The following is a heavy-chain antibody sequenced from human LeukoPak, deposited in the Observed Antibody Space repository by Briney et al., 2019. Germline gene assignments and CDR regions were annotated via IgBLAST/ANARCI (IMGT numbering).Heavy chain of an antibody. CDR3: ARHLMDSSGYIDAFDI. CDR1: GGSISSYY. CDR2: IYTSGST. Sequence: SETLSLTCTVSGGSISSYYWSWIRQPAGKGLEWIGRIYTSGSTNYNPSLKSRVTISVDTSKNQFSLKLSSVTAADTAVYYCARHLMDSSGYIDAFDIWGQGTMVTVSS. V-gene: IGHV4-4*07. D-gene: IGHD3-22*01. J-gene: IGHJ3*02.